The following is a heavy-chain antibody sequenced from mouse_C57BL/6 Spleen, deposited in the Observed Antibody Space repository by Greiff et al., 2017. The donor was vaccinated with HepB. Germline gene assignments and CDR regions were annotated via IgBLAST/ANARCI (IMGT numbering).Heavy chain of an antibody. CDR1: GFTFSSYG. CDR3: ARKGDYGRFAY. CDR2: ISSGGSYT. V-gene: IGHV5-6*01. D-gene: IGHD2-4*01. J-gene: IGHJ3*01. Sequence: EVKLMESGGDLVKPGGSLKLSCAASGFTFSSYGMFWVRQTPDKRLEWVATISSGGSYTYYPDSVKGRFTISRDNAKNTLYLQMSSLKSEDTAMYYCARKGDYGRFAYWGQGTLVTVSA.